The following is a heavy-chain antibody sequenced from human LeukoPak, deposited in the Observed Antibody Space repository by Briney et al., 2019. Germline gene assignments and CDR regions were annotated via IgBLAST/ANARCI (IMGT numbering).Heavy chain of an antibody. CDR2: INAGNGNT. Sequence: ASVKVSCKASGYTFTTYTIHWVRQAPGQRLEWMGWINAGNGNTKYSQEFQDRVTITRDKSTSTAYMELSSLRSEDTAVYYCAVDVRYDILTGPSYYMDVWGKGTTVTVSS. V-gene: IGHV1-3*03. J-gene: IGHJ6*03. CDR3: AVDVRYDILTGPSYYMDV. D-gene: IGHD3-9*01. CDR1: GYTFTTYT.